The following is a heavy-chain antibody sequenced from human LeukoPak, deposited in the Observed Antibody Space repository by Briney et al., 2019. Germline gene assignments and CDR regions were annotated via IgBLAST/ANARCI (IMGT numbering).Heavy chain of an antibody. J-gene: IGHJ4*02. D-gene: IGHD1-14*01. CDR3: ARDGMGQPL. Sequence: SETLSLTCTVSGGSISSYYWSWIRQPPGKGLEWIGSIYYRGNSYYNPSLKSRVTISVDTSKNHFSLKLRSVTAADTAVYYCARDGMGQPLWGQGTLVTVSS. CDR2: IYYRGNS. CDR1: GGSISSYY. V-gene: IGHV4-59*12.